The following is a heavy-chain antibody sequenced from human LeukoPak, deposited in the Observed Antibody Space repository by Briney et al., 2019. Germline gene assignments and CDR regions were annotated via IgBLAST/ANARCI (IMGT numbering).Heavy chain of an antibody. CDR3: AEDRLGAAAAVFDY. CDR1: GFTFSTYA. D-gene: IGHD6-13*01. Sequence: GGSLRLSCAASGFTFSTYAMSWVRQAPGKGLEWVSGISGGANSAYYAGSAKGRFTISRDNSENTLYLQMNSLRADDTAIYYCAEDRLGAAAAVFDYWGQGTLVTVSS. CDR2: ISGGANSA. J-gene: IGHJ4*02. V-gene: IGHV3-23*01.